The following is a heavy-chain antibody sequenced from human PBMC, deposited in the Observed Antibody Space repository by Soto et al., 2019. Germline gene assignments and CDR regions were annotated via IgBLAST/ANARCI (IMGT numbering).Heavy chain of an antibody. J-gene: IGHJ1*01. Sequence: QVQLVESGGGVVQPGRSLRLSCAASGFTFSSYAMHWVRQAPGKGLEWVAVISYDGSNKYYADSVKGRFTISRDNSKNTLYLQMNSLRAEDTAVYYCARGLSSGWTNRAEYFQHWGQGTLVTVSS. CDR1: GFTFSSYA. CDR3: ARGLSSGWTNRAEYFQH. CDR2: ISYDGSNK. V-gene: IGHV3-30-3*01. D-gene: IGHD6-19*01.